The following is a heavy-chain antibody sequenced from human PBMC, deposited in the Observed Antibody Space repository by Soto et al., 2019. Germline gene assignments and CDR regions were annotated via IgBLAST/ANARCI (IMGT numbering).Heavy chain of an antibody. Sequence: PGGSLRLSCAASGFTFSSYWMSWVRQAPGKGLEWVANIKQDGSEKYYVDSVKGRFTISRDNAKNPLYLQMNSLRAEDTAVYYCARDRLRRYFDWFDAFDIWGQGTMVTVSS. CDR2: IKQDGSEK. CDR1: GFTFSSYW. J-gene: IGHJ3*02. V-gene: IGHV3-7*01. CDR3: ARDRLRRYFDWFDAFDI. D-gene: IGHD3-9*01.